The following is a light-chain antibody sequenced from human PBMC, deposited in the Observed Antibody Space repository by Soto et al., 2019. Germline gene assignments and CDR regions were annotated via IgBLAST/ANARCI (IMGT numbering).Light chain of an antibody. CDR1: SSNIGAGYD. Sequence: QSVLTQPPSVSGAPGQRVTISCTGSSSNIGAGYDVHWYQQLPGTAPKLLIYGNSNRPSGVPDRFSGSKSGTSASLAITGLQAEDEADYYCETWDSNIWVFGGGTKLTVL. J-gene: IGLJ3*02. V-gene: IGLV1-40*01. CDR2: GNS. CDR3: ETWDSNIWV.